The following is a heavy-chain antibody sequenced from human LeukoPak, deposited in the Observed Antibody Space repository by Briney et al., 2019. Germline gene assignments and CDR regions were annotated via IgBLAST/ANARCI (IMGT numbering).Heavy chain of an antibody. CDR2: INHSGST. Sequence: SEALSLTCAVYGGSFSGYYWSWIRQPPGKGLEWIGEINHSGSTNYNPSLKSRVTISVDTSKNQFSLKLSSVTAADTAVYYCARGHGSYYYDSSGYLGVFDYWGQGTLVTVSS. CDR1: GGSFSGYY. CDR3: ARGHGSYYYDSSGYLGVFDY. V-gene: IGHV4-34*01. J-gene: IGHJ4*02. D-gene: IGHD3-22*01.